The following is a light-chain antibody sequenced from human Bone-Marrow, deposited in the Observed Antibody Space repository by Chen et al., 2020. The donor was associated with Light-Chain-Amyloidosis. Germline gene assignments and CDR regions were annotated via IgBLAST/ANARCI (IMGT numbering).Light chain of an antibody. CDR1: SSNIGANN. Sequence: QSALTQPPSTSGTPGLRVTISCSGSSSNIGANNVNWYQQLPGTAPKLVIYNDIQRPSGVPDRFSGSKSGTSASLAISGLQSEDEADYYCAAWDDRVIGQVFGTGTKVTVL. CDR2: NDI. J-gene: IGLJ1*01. V-gene: IGLV1-44*01. CDR3: AAWDDRVIGQV.